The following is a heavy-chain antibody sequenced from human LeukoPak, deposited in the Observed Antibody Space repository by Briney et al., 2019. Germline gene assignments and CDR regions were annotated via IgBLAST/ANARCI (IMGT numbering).Heavy chain of an antibody. CDR2: IYYSGST. CDR3: ARALLSPWGYYFDY. Sequence: SETLSLTCTVSGGSVSSGSYYWSWIRQPPGKGLEWIGYIYYSGSTNYNPSLKSRVTISVDTSKNQFSLKLSSVTAADTAVYYCARALLSPWGYYFDYWGQGTLVTVSS. CDR1: GGSVSSGSYY. V-gene: IGHV4-61*01. J-gene: IGHJ4*02. D-gene: IGHD7-27*01.